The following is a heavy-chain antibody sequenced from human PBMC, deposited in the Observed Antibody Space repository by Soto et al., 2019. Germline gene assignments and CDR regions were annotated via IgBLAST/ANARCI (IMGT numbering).Heavy chain of an antibody. V-gene: IGHV3-21*01. Sequence: GGSLRLSCAASGFTFSSYSMNWVRQAPGKGLEWVSSISSSSSYIYYADSVKGRFTISRDNAKNSLYLQMNSLRAEDTAVYHCARGYGDYDGMDVWGQGTTVTVSS. CDR2: ISSSSSYI. J-gene: IGHJ6*02. D-gene: IGHD4-17*01. CDR3: ARGYGDYDGMDV. CDR1: GFTFSSYS.